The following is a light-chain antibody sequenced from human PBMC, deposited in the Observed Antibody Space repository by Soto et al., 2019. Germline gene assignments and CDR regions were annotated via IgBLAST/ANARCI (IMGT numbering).Light chain of an antibody. CDR3: QQYNNWPRT. J-gene: IGKJ1*01. CDR2: GAS. V-gene: IGKV3-15*01. Sequence: EIVMPQSPATLSVSPGERATLSCRASQSVSSNLAWYQQKPGQAPRLLIYGASTRATGIPDRFSGSGSGTEITLTISSLHSEDFAVYDCQQYNNWPRTFGQGTKVEIK. CDR1: QSVSSN.